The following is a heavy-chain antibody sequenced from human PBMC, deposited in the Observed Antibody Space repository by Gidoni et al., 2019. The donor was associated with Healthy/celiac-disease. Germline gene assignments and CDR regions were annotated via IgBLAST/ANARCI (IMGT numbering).Heavy chain of an antibody. D-gene: IGHD3-10*01. CDR2: ISGSGGST. J-gene: IGHJ6*02. CDR3: AKDVLLWFGEAVYGMDV. Sequence: EVQLLESGGGLVQPGGSLRLSCAASGFTFSSYAMSWVRQAPGKGLEWVSAISGSGGSTYYADSVKGRYTISRDNSKNTLYLQMNSLRAEDTAVYYCAKDVLLWFGEAVYGMDVWGQGTTVTVSS. CDR1: GFTFSSYA. V-gene: IGHV3-23*01.